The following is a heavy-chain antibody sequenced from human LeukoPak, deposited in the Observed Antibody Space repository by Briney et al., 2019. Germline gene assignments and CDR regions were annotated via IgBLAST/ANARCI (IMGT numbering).Heavy chain of an antibody. CDR1: GFTFSSYA. D-gene: IGHD5-12*01. CDR3: ARDRGYSGYDH. CDR2: ISGSGGST. Sequence: PGGSLRLSCAASGFTFSSYAMSWVRQAPGKGLEWVSAISGSGGSTYYADSVKGRFTISRDNAKNSLYLQMNSLRAEDTAVYYCARDRGYSGYDHWGQGTLVTVSS. J-gene: IGHJ5*02. V-gene: IGHV3-23*01.